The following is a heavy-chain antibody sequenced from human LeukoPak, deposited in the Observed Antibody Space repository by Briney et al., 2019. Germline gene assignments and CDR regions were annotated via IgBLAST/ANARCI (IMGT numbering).Heavy chain of an antibody. CDR3: AKDRLTMVRGVIIRPIV. V-gene: IGHV3-23*01. Sequence: GGSLRLSCAASGFTFSSYAMSWVRQAPGKGLEWVSAISGSAGSTYYADSVKGRFTISRDNSKNTLYLQMNSLRAEDTAVYYCAKDRLTMVRGVIIRPIVWGQGTLVTVSS. CDR1: GFTFSSYA. D-gene: IGHD3-10*01. J-gene: IGHJ4*02. CDR2: ISGSAGST.